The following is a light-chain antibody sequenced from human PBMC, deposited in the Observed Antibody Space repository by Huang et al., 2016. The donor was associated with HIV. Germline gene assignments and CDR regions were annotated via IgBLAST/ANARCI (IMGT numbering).Light chain of an antibody. CDR1: QDIAGW. V-gene: IGKV1-12*01. Sequence: DIQMTQSPSSVSASVGDRVTITCRASQDIAGWLAWYQQKPGKAPKLLIYAASNLHSGFPSRFSGSGFGTDFTLTISSLQPEDFATYYCQQANTFPWTFGQGTKVEIK. CDR3: QQANTFPWT. J-gene: IGKJ1*01. CDR2: AAS.